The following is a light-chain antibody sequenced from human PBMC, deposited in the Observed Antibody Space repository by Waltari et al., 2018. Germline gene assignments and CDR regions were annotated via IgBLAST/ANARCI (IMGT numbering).Light chain of an antibody. CDR3: CSYAGSSSWV. J-gene: IGLJ3*02. CDR1: SSDVGSYNL. Sequence: QSALTQPASVSGSPGQSITISCTGTSSDVGSYNLVSWYQQHPGKAPKLRVYEGGKRPEGVSSRLSVSKFGNTASRTISGLQAEDEADYYCCSYAGSSSWVFGGGTKLTVL. V-gene: IGLV2-23*01. CDR2: EGG.